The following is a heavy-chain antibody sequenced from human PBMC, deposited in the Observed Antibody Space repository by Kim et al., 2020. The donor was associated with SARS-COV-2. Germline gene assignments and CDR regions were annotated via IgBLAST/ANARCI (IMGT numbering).Heavy chain of an antibody. CDR3: ARWVTIFGVVIHVMDV. CDR1: GYTFTKYY. Sequence: ASVKVSCKASGYTFTKYYIHWVRQAPGQGLEWMGIINPSGGSTSYAQKFQDRVTMTRDTSTSTVYMELSSLRSEDTAVYYCARWVTIFGVVIHVMDVWGQGTTVTVSS. J-gene: IGHJ6*02. V-gene: IGHV1-46*01. CDR2: INPSGGST. D-gene: IGHD3-3*01.